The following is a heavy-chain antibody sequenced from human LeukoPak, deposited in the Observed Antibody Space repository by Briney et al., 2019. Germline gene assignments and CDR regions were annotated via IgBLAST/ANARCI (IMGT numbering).Heavy chain of an antibody. V-gene: IGHV3-23*01. CDR3: AKIDSPRVGWRAPFDY. CDR2: ISGAGRET. D-gene: IGHD6-19*01. Sequence: PGGSLRFSCEASGFTFGGSAMSWVRQAPGKGLEWISDISGAGRETYYADSVKGRFTISRDNSKNMLYLQLNSLGAEDTAVYFCAKIDSPRVGWRAPFDYWGQEPWSPSPQ. CDR1: GFTFGGSA. J-gene: IGHJ4*01.